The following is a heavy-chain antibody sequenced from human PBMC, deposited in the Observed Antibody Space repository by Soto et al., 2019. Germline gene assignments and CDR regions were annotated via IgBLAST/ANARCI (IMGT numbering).Heavy chain of an antibody. J-gene: IGHJ3*02. D-gene: IGHD2-21*01. CDR1: GGSISSSSYY. Sequence: PSETLSLSCTVSGGSISSSSYYWGWIRQPPGKGLEWIGSIYYSGSTYYNPSLKSRVTIYVDTSKNQFSLKLSSVTAADTAVYYCARRPGEADAFDIWGQGTMVTVSS. V-gene: IGHV4-39*01. CDR3: ARRPGEADAFDI. CDR2: IYYSGST.